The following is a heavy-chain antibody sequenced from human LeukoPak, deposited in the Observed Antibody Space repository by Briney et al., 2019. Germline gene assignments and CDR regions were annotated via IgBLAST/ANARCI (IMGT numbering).Heavy chain of an antibody. CDR3: ASGTRWGTNALDI. J-gene: IGHJ3*02. CDR2: ISYDGTNK. V-gene: IGHV3-30*14. CDR1: GFTFSSYA. D-gene: IGHD3-16*01. Sequence: PGGSLRLSCAASGFTFSSYAMHWVRQSPGRGLEWVALISYDGTNKYYADSVKGRFTISRDNSKNTLYLQMNSLRAEDTAVYYCASGTRWGTNALDIWGKGTMVTVSS.